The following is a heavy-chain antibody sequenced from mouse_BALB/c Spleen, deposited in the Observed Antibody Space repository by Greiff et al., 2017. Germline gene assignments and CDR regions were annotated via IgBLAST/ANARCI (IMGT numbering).Heavy chain of an antibody. J-gene: IGHJ3*01. CDR2: ISYSGST. CDR1: GYSITSDYA. Sequence: EVQLVESGPGLVKPSQSLSLTCTVTGYSITSDYAWNWIRQFPGNKLEWMGYISYSGSTSYNPSLKSRISITRDTSKNQFFLQLNSVTTEDTATYYCARRDYGNYWGFAYWGQGTLVTVSA. D-gene: IGHD2-1*01. V-gene: IGHV3-2*02. CDR3: ARRDYGNYWGFAY.